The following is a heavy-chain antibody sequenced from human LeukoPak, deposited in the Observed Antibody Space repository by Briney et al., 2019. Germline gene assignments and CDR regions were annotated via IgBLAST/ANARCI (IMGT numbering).Heavy chain of an antibody. CDR1: GLTFSSYS. CDR3: ARDYDSSGYTGAFDI. D-gene: IGHD3-22*01. V-gene: IGHV3-21*01. Sequence: GGSLRLSCAASGLTFSSYSMNWVRQAPGKGLEWVSSISSSSSYIYYADSVRGRFTISRDNAKNSLYLQMNSLRAEDTAVYYCARDYDSSGYTGAFDIWGQGTMVTVSP. CDR2: ISSSSSYI. J-gene: IGHJ3*02.